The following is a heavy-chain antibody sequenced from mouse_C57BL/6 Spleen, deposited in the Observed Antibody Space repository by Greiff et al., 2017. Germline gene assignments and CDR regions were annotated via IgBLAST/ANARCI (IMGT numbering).Heavy chain of an antibody. Sequence: ESGPGLVKPSQSLSLTCSVTGYSITSGYYWNWIRQFPGNKLEWMGYISYDGSNNYNPSLKNRISITRDTSKNQFFLKLNSVTTEDTATYYCAECPHYYGSSYENWYFDVWGTGTTVTVSS. CDR3: AECPHYYGSSYENWYFDV. CDR2: ISYDGSN. V-gene: IGHV3-6*01. J-gene: IGHJ1*03. D-gene: IGHD1-1*01. CDR1: GYSITSGYY.